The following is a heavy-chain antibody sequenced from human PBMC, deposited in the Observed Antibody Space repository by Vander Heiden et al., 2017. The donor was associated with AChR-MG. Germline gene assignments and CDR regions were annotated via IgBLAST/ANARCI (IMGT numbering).Heavy chain of an antibody. Sequence: QVQLVQSGAEVKKPGASVKVPCTASGYTFTGYYMHWVRQAPGRGLEWMGWINPNSGGTNYEQKFQGRVTMTRDTSISTAYMELSRLRSDDTAVYYCAREGIDKEVDYWGQGTLVTVSS. D-gene: IGHD6-13*01. J-gene: IGHJ4*02. V-gene: IGHV1-2*02. CDR1: GYTFTGYY. CDR2: INPNSGGT. CDR3: AREGIDKEVDY.